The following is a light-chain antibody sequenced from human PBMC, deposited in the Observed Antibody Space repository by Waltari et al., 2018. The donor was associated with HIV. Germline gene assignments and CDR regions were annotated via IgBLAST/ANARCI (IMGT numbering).Light chain of an antibody. CDR3: QQYNSYPWT. CDR2: KAS. Sequence: TQSPGTLSLSPGDRATLSCRASQSVGNNYLAWYQQKPGKAPKLLIYKASSLESGVPSRFSGRGSGTDFTLTISSLQADDFATYYCQQYNSYPWTFGQGTKVEIK. CDR1: QSVGNNY. V-gene: IGKV1-5*03. J-gene: IGKJ1*01.